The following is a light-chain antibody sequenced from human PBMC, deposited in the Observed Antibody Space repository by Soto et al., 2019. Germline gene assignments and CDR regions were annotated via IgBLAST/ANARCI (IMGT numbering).Light chain of an antibody. CDR2: GAS. J-gene: IGKJ1*01. CDR1: QSVSNNY. Sequence: LSLSVGALSLTTGERATLSCRASQSVSNNYLAWCQQKPGQAPRLLIYGASNRATGIPDRFSGSGSGTDFTLTISRLEPEDFAVYYCQQYGSSGTSGQGTKVDI. CDR3: QQYGSSGT. V-gene: IGKV3-20*01.